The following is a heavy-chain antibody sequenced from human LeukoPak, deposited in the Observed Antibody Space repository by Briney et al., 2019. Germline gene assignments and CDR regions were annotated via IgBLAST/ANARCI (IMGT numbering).Heavy chain of an antibody. CDR1: GGSISSNNNY. J-gene: IGHJ4*02. D-gene: IGHD3-10*01. CDR2: IHYSGPT. CDR3: ARGFGWFGELLDY. V-gene: IGHV4-39*07. Sequence: SETLSLTCSVSGGSISSNNNYWGWIRQPPGKGLEWIASIHYSGPTFYNPSLKSRVTISIDTSKNQFSLNLNSATAADTAVYYCARGFGWFGELLDYWGQGTLVTVSS.